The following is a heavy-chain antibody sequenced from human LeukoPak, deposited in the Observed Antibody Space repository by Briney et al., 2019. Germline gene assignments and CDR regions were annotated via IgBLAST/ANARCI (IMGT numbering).Heavy chain of an antibody. J-gene: IGHJ4*02. CDR3: ARRPGSGWYVLDY. V-gene: IGHV3-23*01. CDR2: ISGSGGST. CDR1: GFTFSSYA. Sequence: GGSLRLSCAASGFTFSSYAMSWVRQAPGTALEWVSAISGSGGSTYYADSVKGRFTISRDNSKNTLYLQMNSLRAEDTAVYYCARRPGSGWYVLDYWGQGTLVTVSS. D-gene: IGHD6-19*01.